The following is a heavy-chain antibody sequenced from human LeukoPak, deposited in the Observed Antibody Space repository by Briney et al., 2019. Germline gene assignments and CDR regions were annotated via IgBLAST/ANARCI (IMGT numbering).Heavy chain of an antibody. CDR3: ARPNRVRGQTANFDY. D-gene: IGHD3-10*01. CDR1: GGTFSSYA. CDR2: IIPIFGTA. Sequence: SVKVSCKASGGTFSSYAISWVRQAPGQGLEWMGGIIPIFGTANYAQKFQGRVTITADKSTSTAYMELSSLRSEDTAVYYCARPNRVRGQTANFDYWGQGTLVTVSS. J-gene: IGHJ4*02. V-gene: IGHV1-69*06.